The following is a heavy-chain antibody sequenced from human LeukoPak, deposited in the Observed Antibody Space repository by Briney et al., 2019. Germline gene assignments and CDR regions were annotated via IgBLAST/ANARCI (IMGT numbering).Heavy chain of an antibody. Sequence: GGSLRLSCEASGLIFTNTWMTWVRRAPGKGLEWVSAISGSGGSTYYADSVKGRFTISRDNSKNTLYLQMNSLRAEDTAVYYCAKVILPDYYDSSGYDYWGQGTLVTVSS. V-gene: IGHV3-23*01. CDR1: GLIFTNTW. D-gene: IGHD3-22*01. CDR2: ISGSGGST. J-gene: IGHJ4*02. CDR3: AKVILPDYYDSSGYDY.